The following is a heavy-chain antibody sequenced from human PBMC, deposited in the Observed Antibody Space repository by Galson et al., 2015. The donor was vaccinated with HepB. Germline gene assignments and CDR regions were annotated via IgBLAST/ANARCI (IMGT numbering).Heavy chain of an antibody. J-gene: IGHJ4*02. V-gene: IGHV1-18*01. D-gene: IGHD6-19*01. CDR3: ARGRGSGWSFDY. Sequence: SVKVSCKASGYTFSSYRISWVRQAPGQGLEWMGWISADNGSTKYAQKFQGRVTMTTDTSTTATYMEVTSLRSDDTAIYYCARGRGSGWSFDYWGQGTLVTVSS. CDR2: ISADNGST. CDR1: GYTFSSYR.